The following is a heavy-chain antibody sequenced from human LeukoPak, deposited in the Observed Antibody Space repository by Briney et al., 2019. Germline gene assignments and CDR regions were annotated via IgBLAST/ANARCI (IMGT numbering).Heavy chain of an antibody. CDR3: AREVLVYGLDV. V-gene: IGHV1-2*02. D-gene: IGHD3-3*02. CDR1: GYDFTGHY. J-gene: IGHJ6*04. Sequence: GASVKVSCKASGYDFTGHYIHWVRQAPGQGLEWMGWINPSSGVTIYTQKFQGRVTMTRDTAISTAYMELRRPKSDDTAVYYCAREVLVYGLDVWGNGTTVIVSA. CDR2: INPSSGVT.